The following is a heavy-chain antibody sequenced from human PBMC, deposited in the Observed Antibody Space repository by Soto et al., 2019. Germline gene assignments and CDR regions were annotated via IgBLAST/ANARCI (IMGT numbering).Heavy chain of an antibody. D-gene: IGHD3-22*01. Sequence: EVQLVESGGDLVQPGGSLRLYYAASGFTFSTYWMHWVRQAPGKGLLWVSRIKTDGTYATYADSVKGRFTISRDNAKNTLYLQMNSLRVDDAAVYYCAAGRSGYYANWGQGTLVTVSS. CDR3: AAGRSGYYAN. CDR2: IKTDGTYA. V-gene: IGHV3-74*01. CDR1: GFTFSTYW. J-gene: IGHJ4*02.